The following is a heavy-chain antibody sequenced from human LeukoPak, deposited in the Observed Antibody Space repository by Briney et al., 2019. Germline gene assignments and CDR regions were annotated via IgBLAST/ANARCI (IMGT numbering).Heavy chain of an antibody. CDR1: GFTFYSYL. CDR2: INSDGSSP. V-gene: IGHV3-74*01. D-gene: IGHD6-13*01. J-gene: IGHJ6*03. CDR3: ARVGGSSWGYFYYHMDV. Sequence: GGSLRLSCAAAGFTFYSYLIHWVRQAPGKGLVWVSRINSDGSSPTYADSVKGRFTISRDNAKNTLYLQMNSLRAEDTAVYYCARVGGSSWGYFYYHMDVWGKGTAVTVSS.